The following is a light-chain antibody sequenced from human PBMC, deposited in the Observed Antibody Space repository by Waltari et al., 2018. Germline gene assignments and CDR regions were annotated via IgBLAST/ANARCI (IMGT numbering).Light chain of an antibody. CDR1: QAISSW. CDR2: AAS. J-gene: IGKJ4*01. V-gene: IGKV1-12*01. Sequence: IQMTQSPSSVSASVGDTVAITCRSSQAISSWLAWYQQKPGKAPELLIYAASSLQSGVPSRFSGSGSGTDFTLTITSLQPEDFAIYYCQQAKTFPLTFGGGTKVEIK. CDR3: QQAKTFPLT.